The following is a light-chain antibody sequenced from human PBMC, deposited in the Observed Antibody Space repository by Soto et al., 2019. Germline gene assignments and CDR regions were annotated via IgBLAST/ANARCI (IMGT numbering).Light chain of an antibody. CDR3: SSYSSSITLA. J-gene: IGLJ2*01. Sequence: QSALTQPASVSGSPGQSITISCTGSSSDVGGYNYVSWYQHHPGKAPKLMIHDVSNRPSGVSNRFSGSKSGNTASLTISGLQAEDEAVYYCSSYSSSITLAFGGGTKLTVL. CDR1: SSDVGGYNY. V-gene: IGLV2-14*03. CDR2: DVS.